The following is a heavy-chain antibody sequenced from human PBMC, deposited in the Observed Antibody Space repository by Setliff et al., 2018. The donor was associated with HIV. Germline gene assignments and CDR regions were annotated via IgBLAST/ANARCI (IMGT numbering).Heavy chain of an antibody. V-gene: IGHV3-7*01. J-gene: IGHJ4*02. CDR2: IKQDRSEK. D-gene: IGHD1-26*01. CDR1: GFTFSSYW. CDR3: ATGFATSH. Sequence: ETLSLSCAASGFTFSSYWMSWVRQAPGKGLEWVANIKQDRSEKYYVDSVKGQFTISRDNAKNSLYLQMNSLRAEDTAVYYCATGFATSHWGQGTLVTVSS.